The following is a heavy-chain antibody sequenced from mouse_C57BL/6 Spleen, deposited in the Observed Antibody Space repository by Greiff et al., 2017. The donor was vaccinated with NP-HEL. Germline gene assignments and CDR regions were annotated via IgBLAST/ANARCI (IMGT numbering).Heavy chain of an antibody. V-gene: IGHV1-64*01. D-gene: IGHD5-5*01. CDR2: IHPNSGST. J-gene: IGHJ4*01. CDR1: GYTFTSYW. Sequence: QVQLQQPGAELVKPGASVKLSCKASGYTFTSYWMHWVKQRPGQGLEWIGMIHPNSGSTNYNEKFKSKATLTVDKSSSTAYMQLSSLTSEDSAVYYCARRYLNYARDYWGQGTSVTVSS. CDR3: ARRYLNYARDY.